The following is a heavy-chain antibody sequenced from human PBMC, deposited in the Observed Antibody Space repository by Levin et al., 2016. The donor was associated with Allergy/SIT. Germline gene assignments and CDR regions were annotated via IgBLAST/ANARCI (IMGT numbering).Heavy chain of an antibody. CDR3: ARDDAGTPSYGMDV. J-gene: IGHJ6*02. D-gene: IGHD1-7*01. V-gene: IGHV4-59*01. CDR2: IYYSGST. Sequence: WIRQPPGKGLEWIGYIYYSGSTNYNPSLKSRVTISVDTSKNQFSLKLSSVTAADTAVYYCARDDAGTPSYGMDVWGQGTTVTVSS.